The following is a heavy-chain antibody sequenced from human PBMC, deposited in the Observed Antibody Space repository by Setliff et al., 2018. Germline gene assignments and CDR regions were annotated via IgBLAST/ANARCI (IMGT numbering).Heavy chain of an antibody. CDR3: ATSDWYAAFDH. CDR2: ISSSSSTI. V-gene: IGHV3-48*04. J-gene: IGHJ4*02. Sequence: PGGSLRLSCAASEFTFSSYSMNWVRQAPGKGLEWVSYISSSSSTIYYADSVKGRFTISRDNARNSVYLQMNSLRAEDAAVYYCATSDWYAAFDHWGQGTLVTVSS. D-gene: IGHD6-19*01. CDR1: EFTFSSYS.